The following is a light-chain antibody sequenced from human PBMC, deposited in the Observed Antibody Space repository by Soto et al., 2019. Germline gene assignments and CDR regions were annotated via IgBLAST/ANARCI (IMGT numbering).Light chain of an antibody. CDR1: NSDVGIYDF. V-gene: IGLV2-14*01. Sequence: QSELTQPASVSGTPGHSITISCTGSNSDVGIYDFVSWYQHHPGRAPKLIVSEVSHRPSGVSNRFSGSKSGNTASLTISGLQSEDEADYYCISYTSDAVRYVFGTGTKVTVL. CDR3: ISYTSDAVRYV. CDR2: EVS. J-gene: IGLJ1*01.